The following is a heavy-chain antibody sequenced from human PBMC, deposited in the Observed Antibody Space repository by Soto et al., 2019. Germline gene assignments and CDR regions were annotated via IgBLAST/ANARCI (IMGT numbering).Heavy chain of an antibody. CDR1: GFTFRTNG. CDR3: AKDRDRTWSFDY. Sequence: QVQLVESGGGVVQPGGSLRLSCVASGFTFRTNGMHWVRQAPGKGLEWLAVVAHDGSNIYYADSVGGRFTISRDNSENTLYLEMNSLTVEDTAVFYCAKDRDRTWSFDYWGQGTLVTVSS. J-gene: IGHJ4*02. CDR2: VAHDGSNI. V-gene: IGHV3-30*18. D-gene: IGHD2-21*02.